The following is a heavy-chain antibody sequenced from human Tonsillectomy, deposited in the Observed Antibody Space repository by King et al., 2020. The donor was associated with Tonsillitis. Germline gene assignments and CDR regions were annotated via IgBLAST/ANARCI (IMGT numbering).Heavy chain of an antibody. D-gene: IGHD2-2*01. J-gene: IGHJ4*02. CDR1: GFTFSDYF. V-gene: IGHV3-11*06. CDR2: ISSRSTHT. CDR3: ARDRAVWQYLSNPY. Sequence: VQLVESGGGLVKAGGSLRVSCAASGFTFSDYFMSWIRQAPGKGLEWVSYISSRSTHTNYAESVKGRFTISRDDAKNSLYLQMNSLRAEDTAVYYCARDRAVWQYLSNPYWGQGTLVTVSS.